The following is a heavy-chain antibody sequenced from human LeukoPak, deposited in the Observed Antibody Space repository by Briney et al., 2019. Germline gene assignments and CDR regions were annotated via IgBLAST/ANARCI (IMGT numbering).Heavy chain of an antibody. CDR2: ISSSGSTI. V-gene: IGHV3-48*03. J-gene: IGHJ4*02. Sequence: QPGGSLRLSCAASGFTFSSYEMNWVRQAPGKGLEWVSYISSSGSTIYYADSVKGRFTISRDNAKNSLYLQMSSLRAEDTAVYYCARSDYGDYLVGYWGQGTLVTVSS. CDR1: GFTFSSYE. CDR3: ARSDYGDYLVGY. D-gene: IGHD4-17*01.